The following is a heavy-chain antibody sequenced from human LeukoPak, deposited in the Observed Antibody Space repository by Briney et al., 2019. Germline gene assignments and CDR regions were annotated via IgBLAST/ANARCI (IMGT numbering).Heavy chain of an antibody. CDR3: ARYVVYGSGKYYFDY. V-gene: IGHV4-39*01. CDR1: GGSVSSTTYY. Sequence: SETLSLTCTVSGGSVSSTTYYGSWIRQPPGKGLEWIASINYSGSTYYNPSLKSRVTISVDTSENQFSLKLSSVTAADTAVYYCARYVVYGSGKYYFDYWGQGTLVTVSS. D-gene: IGHD3-10*01. J-gene: IGHJ4*02. CDR2: INYSGST.